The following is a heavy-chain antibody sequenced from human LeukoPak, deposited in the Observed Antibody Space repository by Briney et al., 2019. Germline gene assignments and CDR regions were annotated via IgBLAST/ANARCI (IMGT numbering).Heavy chain of an antibody. CDR1: GYTFTGYY. CDR3: ARDRQLSFGVVIPRWFDP. CDR2: INPNSGGT. D-gene: IGHD3-3*01. V-gene: IGHV1-2*02. Sequence: GASVKVSCKASGYTFTGYYMHWVRQAPGQGLEWMGWINPNSGGTNYAQKFQGRVTMTRDTSISTAYVELSRLRSDDTAVYYYARDRQLSFGVVIPRWFDPWGQGTLVTVSS. J-gene: IGHJ5*02.